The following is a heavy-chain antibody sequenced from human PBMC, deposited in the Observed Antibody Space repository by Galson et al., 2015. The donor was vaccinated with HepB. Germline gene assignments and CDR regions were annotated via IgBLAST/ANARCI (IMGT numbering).Heavy chain of an antibody. Sequence: RLSCAASGFTFRDYSMNWVGQAPGKGLEWVSYISSSSSTIHYADSVRGRFTISRDNAKNSLYLQMNSLRAEDTAVYYCARAVGSPRWRWFDPWGQGTLVTVSS. CDR3: ARAVGSPRWRWFDP. CDR1: GFTFRDYS. CDR2: ISSSSSTI. J-gene: IGHJ5*02. V-gene: IGHV3-48*04. D-gene: IGHD3-10*01.